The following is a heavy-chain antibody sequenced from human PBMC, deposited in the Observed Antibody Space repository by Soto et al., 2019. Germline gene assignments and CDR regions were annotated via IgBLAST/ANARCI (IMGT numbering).Heavy chain of an antibody. CDR3: VLFSGSYSAFDI. J-gene: IGHJ3*02. D-gene: IGHD3-10*01. CDR2: ISWNSGSI. Sequence: GGSLRLSCAASGFTFDDYAMHWVRQAPGKGLEWVSGISWNSGSIGYADSVKGRFTISRDNAKNSLYLQMNSLRAEDTALYYCVLFSGSYSAFDIWGQGTMVTVSS. V-gene: IGHV3-9*01. CDR1: GFTFDDYA.